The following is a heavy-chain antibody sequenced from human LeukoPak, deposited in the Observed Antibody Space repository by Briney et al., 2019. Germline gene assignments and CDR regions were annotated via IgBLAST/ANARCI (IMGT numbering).Heavy chain of an antibody. CDR2: IYYTGNT. D-gene: IGHD3-10*01. J-gene: IGHJ4*02. V-gene: IGHV4-59*12. CDR3: ARGENSGSYHFDY. Sequence: SETLSLTCTVSGGSISNYYWNWIRQPPGKGLEWIGYIYYTGNTNYNPSLKSRVTISVDTSKNQFSLKLSSVTAADTAVYYCARGENSGSYHFDYWGQGTLVTVSS. CDR1: GGSISNYY.